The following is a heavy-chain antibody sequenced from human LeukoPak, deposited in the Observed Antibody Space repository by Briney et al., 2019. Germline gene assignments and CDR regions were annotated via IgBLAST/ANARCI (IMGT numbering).Heavy chain of an antibody. CDR2: IYYSGST. J-gene: IGHJ4*02. Sequence: PSETLSLTCTVSGGSISSYYWSWIRQPPGKGLEWIAFIYYSGSTNYNPSLKSRVTISVDTSKTQFSLNLSSVTAADTAVYYCARHVPPGAYGLDYWGQGALVTVSS. D-gene: IGHD3-10*01. V-gene: IGHV4-59*08. CDR3: ARHVPPGAYGLDY. CDR1: GGSISSYY.